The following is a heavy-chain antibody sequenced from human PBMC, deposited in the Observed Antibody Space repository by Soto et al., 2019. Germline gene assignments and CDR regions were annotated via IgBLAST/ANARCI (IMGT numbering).Heavy chain of an antibody. CDR3: AKMDAFNDDHY. D-gene: IGHD1-1*01. Sequence: GGSLTLSGAASVPTFRSYHKTWSHHATGKGLGWVAVILSDGSNKYYADSVKGRFTSSRDNFKNTLYLEMNSLRAEDTAVYYCAKMDAFNDDHYWGQGTLVTVPQ. V-gene: IGHV3-30*18. CDR1: VPTFRSYH. J-gene: IGHJ4*02. CDR2: ILSDGSNK.